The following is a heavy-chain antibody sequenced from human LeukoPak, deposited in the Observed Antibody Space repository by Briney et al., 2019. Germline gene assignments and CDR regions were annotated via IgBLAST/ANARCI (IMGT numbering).Heavy chain of an antibody. CDR2: IKQDGSEK. J-gene: IGHJ4*02. V-gene: IGHV3-7*01. D-gene: IGHD1-26*01. Sequence: GGSLRLSCAASGFTFSDYYMNWIRQAPGKGLEWVANIKQDGSEKYYVDSVKGRFTISRDNAKNSLYLQMSSLRAEDTAVYYCARDRLVVGARGGVDYWGQGTLVPVSS. CDR1: GFTFSDYY. CDR3: ARDRLVVGARGGVDY.